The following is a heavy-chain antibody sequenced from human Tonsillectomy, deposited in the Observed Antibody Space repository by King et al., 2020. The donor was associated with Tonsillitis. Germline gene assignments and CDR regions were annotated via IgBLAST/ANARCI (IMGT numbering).Heavy chain of an antibody. CDR1: GFTFSTYA. CDR3: ARDIDDYGDYVGYFDY. Sequence: VQLVESGRGVVQPGRSLRLSCAASGFTFSTYAMHWVHQAPGKGLEWVAVISYDGSNKYYADSVKGRFTISRDNSKNTLYLQMNSLRAEDTAVYYCARDIDDYGDYVGYFDYWGQGTLVTVSS. D-gene: IGHD4-17*01. V-gene: IGHV3-30-3*01. J-gene: IGHJ4*02. CDR2: ISYDGSNK.